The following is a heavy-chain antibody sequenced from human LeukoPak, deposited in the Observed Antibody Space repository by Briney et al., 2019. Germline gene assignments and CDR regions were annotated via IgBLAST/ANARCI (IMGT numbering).Heavy chain of an antibody. CDR1: GFTFDDYA. CDR3: AKDPGYSSSWYSSSAFDI. CDR2: ISWNSGSI. D-gene: IGHD6-13*01. Sequence: PGRSLRLSCAASGFTFDDYAMHWVRQAPGKGREWVSGISWNSGSIGYADSVKGRFTISRDNAKNSLYLQMNSLRAEDTALYYCAKDPGYSSSWYSSSAFDIWGQGTMVTVSS. J-gene: IGHJ3*02. V-gene: IGHV3-9*01.